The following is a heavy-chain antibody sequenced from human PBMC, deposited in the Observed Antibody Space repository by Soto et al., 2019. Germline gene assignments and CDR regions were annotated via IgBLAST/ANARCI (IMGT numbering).Heavy chain of an antibody. CDR1: GFTFSSYS. J-gene: IGHJ3*02. V-gene: IGHV3-23*01. Sequence: PGGSLRPSCVASGFTFSSYSMSWVRQAPGKGLEWVSGFRSSGDDGTTYYADSVKGRFTISRDNSKNTLFLQMNSLRAEDTAIYYCVKPPHAPPYSGSHYGWHDAFDIWRQGTLVTVS. D-gene: IGHD1-26*01. CDR2: FRSSGDDGTT. CDR3: VKPPHAPPYSGSHYGWHDAFDI.